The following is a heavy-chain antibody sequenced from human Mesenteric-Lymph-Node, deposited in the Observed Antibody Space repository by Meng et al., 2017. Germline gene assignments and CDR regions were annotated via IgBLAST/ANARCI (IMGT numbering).Heavy chain of an antibody. CDR3: ARRGPSGNFSP. CDR2: IDHRGNT. J-gene: IGHJ5*02. CDR1: GGSFRDYY. V-gene: IGHV4-34*01. Sequence: QVQLQQWGAGLLKPSEPLSRSCAVYGGSFRDYYWTWIRHPPGKGLEWIGEIDHRGNTKYNPSLKSRVTISLDTSKKQFSLKVSSVTAADSAVYYCARRGPSGNFSPWSQGALVTVSS. D-gene: IGHD3-10*01.